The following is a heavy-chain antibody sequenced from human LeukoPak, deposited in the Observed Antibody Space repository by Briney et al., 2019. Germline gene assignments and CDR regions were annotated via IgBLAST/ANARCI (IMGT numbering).Heavy chain of an antibody. CDR1: GSTFSSYA. D-gene: IGHD3-9*01. V-gene: IGHV1-69*05. Sequence: GASVKVSCKASGSTFSSYAISWVRQAPGQGLEWMGGIIPIFGTANYAQKFQGRVTITTDESTSTAYMELSSLRSEDTAVYYCARGPAGYDILTGYYSPEPEHYYYYMDVWGKGTTVTVSS. CDR3: ARGPAGYDILTGYYSPEPEHYYYYMDV. J-gene: IGHJ6*03. CDR2: IIPIFGTA.